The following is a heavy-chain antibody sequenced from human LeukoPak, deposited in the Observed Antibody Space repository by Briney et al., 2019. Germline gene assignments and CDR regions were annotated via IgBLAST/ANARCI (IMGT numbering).Heavy chain of an antibody. CDR2: ISSSSSHI. Sequence: GGSLRLSCAASGFTFSTYGMNWVRQAPGKGLEWVSSISSSSSHIYYADSVKGRFTISRDNAKNSLYLQMNSLRAEDTAVYYCARAYCSSISCYYYFDYGGQGTLVTVSS. V-gene: IGHV3-21*01. D-gene: IGHD2-2*01. J-gene: IGHJ4*02. CDR3: ARAYCSSISCYYYFDY. CDR1: GFTFSTYG.